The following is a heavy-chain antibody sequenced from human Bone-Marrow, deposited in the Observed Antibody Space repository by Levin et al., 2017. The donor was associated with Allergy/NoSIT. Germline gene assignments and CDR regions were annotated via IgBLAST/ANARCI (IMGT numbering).Heavy chain of an antibody. D-gene: IGHD4-23*01. Sequence: NPSETLSLTCTVSGGPISSRSHYWGWIRQPPGTGLEWIGGIYYSGNTYYNPSLKSRLTISVDTSKNQFSLKLSSMTAADTAVYYCARHETTVLTFDAFDIWGQGTMVTVSS. CDR3: ARHETTVLTFDAFDI. J-gene: IGHJ3*02. CDR1: GGPISSRSHY. CDR2: IYYSGNT. V-gene: IGHV4-39*01.